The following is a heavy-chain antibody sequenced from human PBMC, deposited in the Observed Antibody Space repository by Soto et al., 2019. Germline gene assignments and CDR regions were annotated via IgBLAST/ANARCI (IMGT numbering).Heavy chain of an antibody. D-gene: IGHD3-3*01. J-gene: IGHJ2*01. CDR1: GGSISSYY. V-gene: IGHV4-59*08. CDR2: IYYSGST. Sequence: QLQLQESGPGLVKPSETLSLTCTVSGGSISSYYWSWIRQPPGKGLEWIGYIYYSGSTNYNPSLKRRVTTTVDTSNNQFSLKLSSVTAADTAVYYCARLEGYWYFDIWGRGTLVTVSS. CDR3: ARLEGYWYFDI.